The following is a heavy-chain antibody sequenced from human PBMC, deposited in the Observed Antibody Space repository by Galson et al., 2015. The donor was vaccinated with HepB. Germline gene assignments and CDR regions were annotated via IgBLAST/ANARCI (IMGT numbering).Heavy chain of an antibody. CDR1: GYTFTSYY. CDR2: INPSGGST. D-gene: IGHD2-2*02. J-gene: IGHJ3*02. V-gene: IGHV1-46*01. CDR3: ARDLWGYCSSTSCYSDNI. Sequence: SVKVSCKASGYTFTSYYMHWVRQAPGQGLEWMGIINPSGGSTSYAQKLQGRVTMTRDTSTSTVYMELSSLRSEDTAVYYCARDLWGYCSSTSCYSDNIWGQGTMVTVSS.